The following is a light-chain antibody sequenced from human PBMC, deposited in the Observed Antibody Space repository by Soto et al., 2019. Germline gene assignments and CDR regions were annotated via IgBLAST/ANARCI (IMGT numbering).Light chain of an antibody. J-gene: IGKJ5*01. CDR1: QGISSY. CDR2: AAS. CDR3: QQLHRYPPLT. V-gene: IGKV1-9*01. Sequence: IQLTQSPSSLSASVGDRVTITCRASQGISSYLAWYQQKPGKAPKLLIYAASTLQSGVPSRFSGSGSGTDFTLTIISLQPADFAAVYCQQLHRYPPLTFGQGTRLEIK.